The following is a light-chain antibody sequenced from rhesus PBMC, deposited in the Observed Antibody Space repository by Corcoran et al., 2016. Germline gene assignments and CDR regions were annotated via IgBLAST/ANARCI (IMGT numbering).Light chain of an antibody. CDR2: KAA. V-gene: IGKV1-16*01. CDR1: QSISSW. J-gene: IGKJ3*01. Sequence: DIQMTQSPSSLSASVGDKVTITCQASQSISSWLAWYQQKPGKAPKPLIYKAASLESGVPSRFSGSGSGTDVTLTIASLQTKDFATYYCQQYNSAPFTFGPGTKLDIK. CDR3: QQYNSAPFT.